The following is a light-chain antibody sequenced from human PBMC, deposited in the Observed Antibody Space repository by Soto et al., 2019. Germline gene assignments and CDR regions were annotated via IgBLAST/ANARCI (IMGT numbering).Light chain of an antibody. CDR2: EVN. Sequence: QSALTQPASVSGSLGQSITISCSGTSNDVGGFDHVSWYQHYPGKAPKLVIYEVNHRPSGISDRFSGSKSGDTASLTISGLQAGDEADYYCRSFTSSITHVFGSGTKLTVL. CDR1: SNDVGGFDH. J-gene: IGLJ1*01. V-gene: IGLV2-14*01. CDR3: RSFTSSITHV.